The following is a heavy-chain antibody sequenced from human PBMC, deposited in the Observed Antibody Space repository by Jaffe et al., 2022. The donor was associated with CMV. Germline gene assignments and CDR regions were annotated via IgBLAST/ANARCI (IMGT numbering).Heavy chain of an antibody. V-gene: IGHV1-69*09. Sequence: QVQLVQSGAEVKKPGSSVKVSCKASGGTFSSYAITWVRQAPGQGLEWMGRIIPVRDIANYARTFQDRVTFTADKSTYTASMELNSLTSEDTAVYYCARQWFGEFFGRGRYSYYYMDVWGQGTTVTVSS. CDR3: ARQWFGEFFGRGRYSYYYMDV. D-gene: IGHD3-10*01. J-gene: IGHJ6*03. CDR1: GGTFSSYA. CDR2: IIPVRDIA.